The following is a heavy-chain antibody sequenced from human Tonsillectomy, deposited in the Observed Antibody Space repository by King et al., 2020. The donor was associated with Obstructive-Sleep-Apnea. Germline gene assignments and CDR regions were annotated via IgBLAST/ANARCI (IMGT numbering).Heavy chain of an antibody. J-gene: IGHJ4*02. CDR3: ARRYYGSGSYSPFDY. CDR2: INHSGST. D-gene: IGHD3-10*01. Sequence: HVQLQQWGAGLLKPSETLSLTCAVYGGSFSGYHWSWSRQPPGKGLEWIVEINHSGSTNYNPSLQSRVTMLVDTSKNQFSLNLSSVTAADTAVYYCARRYYGSGSYSPFDYWGQGNLVTVSS. CDR1: GGSFSGYH. V-gene: IGHV4-34*01.